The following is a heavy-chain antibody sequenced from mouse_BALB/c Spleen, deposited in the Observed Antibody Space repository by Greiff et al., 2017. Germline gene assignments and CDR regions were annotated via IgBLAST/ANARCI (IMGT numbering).Heavy chain of an antibody. CDR3: ATYNWAWFAY. CDR1: GFSLNSYG. D-gene: IGHD4-1*01. Sequence: LQESGPSLVQPSQCLSITCKVPGFSLNSYGVHWVRQSPGQGLEWLGVICRGGSTDYNAAFMSRLSITKDNSKSQVFFKMNSLQADDTAIYCSATYNWAWFAYWGQGTLVTVSA. CDR2: ICRGGST. J-gene: IGHJ3*01. V-gene: IGHV2-5-1*01.